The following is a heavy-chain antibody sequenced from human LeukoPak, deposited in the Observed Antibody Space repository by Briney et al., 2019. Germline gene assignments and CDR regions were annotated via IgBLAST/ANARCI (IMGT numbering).Heavy chain of an antibody. CDR1: GYSFSTYW. V-gene: IGHV5-51*01. J-gene: IGHJ3*02. D-gene: IGHD1-26*01. Sequence: GESLKISCQGSGYSFSTYWITWVRQMPGKGLEWMGIIYPGDSDTRYSPSFQGQVTISADKSISTAYLQWSSLKASDTAMYYCARHIFLGATKAFDIWGQGTMVTVSS. CDR3: ARHIFLGATKAFDI. CDR2: IYPGDSDT.